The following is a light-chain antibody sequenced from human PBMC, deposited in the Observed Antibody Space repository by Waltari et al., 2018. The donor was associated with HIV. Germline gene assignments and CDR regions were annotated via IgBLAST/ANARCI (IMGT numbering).Light chain of an antibody. CDR3: SSYISSSTYVA. V-gene: IGLV2-14*01. J-gene: IGLJ2*01. CDR1: SSDVGGYNY. CDR2: EVS. Sequence: QSALTQPASVSGSPGQSITISCTGTSSDVGGYNYVSWYQQHPGKAPKLMIYEVSNRPSGFSNRFSGSKSGNTASLTISGLQAEDEADYYCSSYISSSTYVAFGGGTKLTVL.